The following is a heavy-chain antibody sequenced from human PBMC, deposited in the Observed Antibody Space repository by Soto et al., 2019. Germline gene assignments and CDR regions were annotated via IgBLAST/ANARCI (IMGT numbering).Heavy chain of an antibody. CDR3: ARVAASGYLPGGMDV. D-gene: IGHD3-3*01. V-gene: IGHV3-48*03. CDR1: GFTFSSYE. Sequence: PGGSLRLSCAASGFTFSSYEMNWVRQAPGKGLEWVSYISSSGSTIYYADSVKGLFTISRDNAKNSLYLQMNSLRAEDTAVYYCARVAASGYLPGGMDVWGQGTTVTVSS. J-gene: IGHJ6*02. CDR2: ISSSGSTI.